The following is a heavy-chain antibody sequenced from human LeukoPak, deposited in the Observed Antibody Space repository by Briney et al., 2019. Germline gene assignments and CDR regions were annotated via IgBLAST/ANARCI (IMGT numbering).Heavy chain of an antibody. CDR3: ARDRTEKARIGGRDV. Sequence: GGSLRLSCAASGFTFSGYRMTWVRQAPGKGLEWISYISQSSTYIYYADSVRGRFTISRDNAKNSLYLQMDSLRAEDTAMYFCARDRTEKARIGGRDVWGQGTTVTVSS. V-gene: IGHV3-21*06. CDR2: ISQSSTYI. CDR1: GFTFSGYR. J-gene: IGHJ6*02. D-gene: IGHD5-12*01.